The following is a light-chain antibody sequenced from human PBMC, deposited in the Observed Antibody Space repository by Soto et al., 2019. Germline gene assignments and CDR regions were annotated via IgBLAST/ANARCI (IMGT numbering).Light chain of an antibody. J-gene: IGKJ3*01. Sequence: DIQLTQSPSTLSAYVGDRVTITCRASQRIASAVAWYQQRPGKAPNLLIYQASSLESGVPSRFSGSGSGAEFTLTFTSLQSDDFATYFCLQYYDYPLTFGTGTKVDIK. CDR1: QRIASA. CDR3: LQYYDYPLT. V-gene: IGKV1-5*03. CDR2: QAS.